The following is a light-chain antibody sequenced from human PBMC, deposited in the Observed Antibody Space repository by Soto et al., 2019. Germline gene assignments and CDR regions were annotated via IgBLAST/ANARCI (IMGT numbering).Light chain of an antibody. J-gene: IGLJ2*01. CDR1: SSNIGTKY. CDR3: AAWDDNLNGLV. Sequence: QSVLTQPPSASGTPGQRVIISCSGSSSNIGTKYVCWYQQLPGTTPKLLIYKNDQRPSGVPDRFSGSKSGTSASLAISGLRSGDEADYYCAAWDDNLNGLVFGGGTKLTVL. V-gene: IGLV1-47*01. CDR2: KND.